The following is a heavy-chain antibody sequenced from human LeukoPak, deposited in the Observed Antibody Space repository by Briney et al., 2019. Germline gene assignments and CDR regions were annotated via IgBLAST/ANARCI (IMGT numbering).Heavy chain of an antibody. CDR2: IYHSGST. D-gene: IGHD2-21*02. V-gene: IGHV4-38-2*01. J-gene: IGHJ5*02. CDR3: ARSVVTATLGWFDP. Sequence: SETLSLTCAVSGYSISSGYYWGGIRPPPGKGQEGIGNIYHSGSTYYNPSLKRRVTISVDTSKNQFSLKLRSVTSADTAVYYCARSVVTATLGWFDPWGQGTLVTVSS. CDR1: GYSISSGYY.